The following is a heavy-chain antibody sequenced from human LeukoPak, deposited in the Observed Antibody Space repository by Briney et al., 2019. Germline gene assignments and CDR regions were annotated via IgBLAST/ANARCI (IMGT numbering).Heavy chain of an antibody. Sequence: GGSLRLSCAASGFTFSDYYMSWIRQAPGKGLEWVSYISSSGSTIYYADSVKGRFTISRDNAKNSLYLQMNSLRAEDTAVYCCARNVNYYDSSGYYARLGCWFDPWGQGTLVTVSS. CDR1: GFTFSDYY. V-gene: IGHV3-11*04. CDR2: ISSSGSTI. D-gene: IGHD3-22*01. J-gene: IGHJ5*02. CDR3: ARNVNYYDSSGYYARLGCWFDP.